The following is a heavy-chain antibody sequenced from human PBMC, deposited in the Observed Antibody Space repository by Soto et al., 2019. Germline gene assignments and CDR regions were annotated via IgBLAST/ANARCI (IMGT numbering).Heavy chain of an antibody. CDR3: AREYSSAWKTFDY. CDR1: GFTFDSYA. Sequence: EVQLLESGGGLVQPGGSLRLSCAASGFTFDSYAMSWVRQAPGKGLEWVSAISGIGGTTYYADSVKGRFTISRDNSKNTLYLQMNSLRAEDTAVYYCAREYSSAWKTFDYWGQGTQVTVPS. CDR2: ISGIGGTT. D-gene: IGHD6-19*01. J-gene: IGHJ4*02. V-gene: IGHV3-23*01.